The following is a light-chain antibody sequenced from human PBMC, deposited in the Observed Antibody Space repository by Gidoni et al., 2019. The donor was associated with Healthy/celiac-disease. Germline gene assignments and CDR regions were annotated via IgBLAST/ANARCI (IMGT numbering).Light chain of an antibody. V-gene: IGKV1-27*01. CDR2: AAS. CDR1: QGISNY. CDR3: QKHNSAPPFT. Sequence: DVQMTQSPSSLSASVADRVTITCRASQGISNYLAWYHQKPGKVPKLLIYAASTLQSWVLSRFSGSGSGTDFIPTISSLQPEDVATYYCQKHNSAPPFTFGPGTKVDIK. J-gene: IGKJ3*01.